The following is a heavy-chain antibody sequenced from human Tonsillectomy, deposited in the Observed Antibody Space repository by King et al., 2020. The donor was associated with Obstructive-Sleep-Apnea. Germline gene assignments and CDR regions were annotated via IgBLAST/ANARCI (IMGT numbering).Heavy chain of an antibody. J-gene: IGHJ2*01. CDR2: ISLDGTNK. V-gene: IGHV3-30-3*01. CDR3: ARVRVAHGDFPL. Sequence: VQLVESGGGVVQPGRSLRLSCAASGFSFNTYALHWVRQAPGKGLEWVAGISLDGTNKNYAASVKGRFTVSRDNSKYMLYLQMNSLRPEDTAMYYCARVRVAHGDFPLWGRGTLVTVSS. D-gene: IGHD4-17*01. CDR1: GFSFNTYA.